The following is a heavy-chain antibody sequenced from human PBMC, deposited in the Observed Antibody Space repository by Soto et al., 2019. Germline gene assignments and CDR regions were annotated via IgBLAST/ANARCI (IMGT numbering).Heavy chain of an antibody. D-gene: IGHD6-13*01. CDR2: IYPGDSDT. J-gene: IGHJ6*02. CDR3: ARPAAAGRYYYYYGMDV. V-gene: IGHV5-51*01. Sequence: PGESLKISCKGSGDSFTTYWIAWVRQMPGKGLEWTGIIYPGDSDTRYSPSLQGQVTISADKSISTAYLQWSSLKASDTAMYYCARPAAAGRYYYYYGMDVWGQGTAVTVSS. CDR1: GDSFTTYW.